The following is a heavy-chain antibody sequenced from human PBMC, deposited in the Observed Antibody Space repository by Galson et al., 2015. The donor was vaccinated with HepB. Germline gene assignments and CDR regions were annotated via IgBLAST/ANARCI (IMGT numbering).Heavy chain of an antibody. J-gene: IGHJ6*02. V-gene: IGHV4-39*01. Sequence: SETLSLTCTVSGVSTSSSSYYWSWLRQPPGRGLEWIGSIYYTATTYYDPSLKSRVTISLDTSKNQFSLRLNSVTAADTAVYYCARHVGESGSYGMDVWGQGTTVTASS. CDR3: ARHVGESGSYGMDV. D-gene: IGHD3-10*01. CDR1: GVSTSSSSYY. CDR2: IYYTATT.